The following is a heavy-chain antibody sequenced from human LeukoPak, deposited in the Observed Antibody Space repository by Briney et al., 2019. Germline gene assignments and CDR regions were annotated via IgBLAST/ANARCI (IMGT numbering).Heavy chain of an antibody. D-gene: IGHD4-23*01. CDR2: IYGGGST. CDR3: APGGNEAFDI. CDR1: GLTVSRNY. J-gene: IGHJ3*02. V-gene: IGHV3-53*01. Sequence: GGSLRLSCVASGLTVSRNYMSWVRQAPGKGLEWVSVIYGGGSTYYADSVKGRFTISRDNSKNTLYLQMSSLRVEDTAVYYCAPGGNEAFDIWGQGTMVTVPS.